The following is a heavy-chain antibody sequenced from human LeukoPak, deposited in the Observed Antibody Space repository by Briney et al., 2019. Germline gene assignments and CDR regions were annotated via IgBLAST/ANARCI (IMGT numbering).Heavy chain of an antibody. V-gene: IGHV4-59*03. CDR1: GGSINDYY. J-gene: IGHJ4*02. D-gene: IGHD3-10*01. CDR2: IYYRGIT. Sequence: SETLSLTCTAAGGSINDYYWNWLRQPPGKGLEWIGFIYYRGITNNNPSLKSRLTTSIDTSKKQFSLNLSSVTAADTAVYYCAGVFSGRRPFELWGQGTLVTVSS. CDR3: AGVFSGRRPFEL.